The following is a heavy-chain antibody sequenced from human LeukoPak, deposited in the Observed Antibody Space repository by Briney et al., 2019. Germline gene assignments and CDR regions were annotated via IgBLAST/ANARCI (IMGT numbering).Heavy chain of an antibody. Sequence: GGSLRLSCAASGFTFSSYAMSWVRQAPGKGLEWASAISGSGGSTYYADSVKGRFTISRDNSKNTLYLQMNSLRAEDTAVYYCAKEGKDYYDSSDAFDIWGQGTMVTVSS. V-gene: IGHV3-23*01. CDR1: GFTFSSYA. CDR2: ISGSGGST. CDR3: AKEGKDYYDSSDAFDI. J-gene: IGHJ3*02. D-gene: IGHD3-22*01.